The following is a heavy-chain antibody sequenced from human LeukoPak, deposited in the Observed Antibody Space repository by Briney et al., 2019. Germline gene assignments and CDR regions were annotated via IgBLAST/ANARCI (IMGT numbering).Heavy chain of an antibody. CDR2: IHHSGST. V-gene: IGHV4-38-2*02. J-gene: IGHJ1*01. D-gene: IGHD6-13*01. Sequence: PSETLSLTCIVSGYSISSGYYWGWIRQPPGKGLEWIGNIHHSGSTYYNPSLKSRVTISVDTSRNQLSLKLSSVTAADTAVYYCARVAAGIGFFQHWGQGTLVTVSS. CDR3: ARVAAGIGFFQH. CDR1: GYSISSGYY.